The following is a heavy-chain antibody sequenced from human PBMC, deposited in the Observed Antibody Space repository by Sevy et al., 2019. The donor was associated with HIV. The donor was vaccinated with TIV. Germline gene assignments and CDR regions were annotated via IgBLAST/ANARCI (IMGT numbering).Heavy chain of an antibody. CDR3: AREGCTKPHDY. J-gene: IGHJ4*02. CDR2: LSFGCGEI. V-gene: IGHV3-23*01. CDR1: GFTFSKYS. D-gene: IGHD2-8*01. Sequence: GGSLRLSCAASGFTFSKYSMSWVRQPPGKGLEWVSTLSFGCGEINHADSVKGGFTISRDNSKNSLYLQMNNLTAEDTAVYYGAREGCTKPHDYWGQGTLVTVSS.